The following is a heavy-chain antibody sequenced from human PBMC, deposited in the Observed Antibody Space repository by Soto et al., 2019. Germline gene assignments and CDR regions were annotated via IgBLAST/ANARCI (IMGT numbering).Heavy chain of an antibody. CDR2: IIPMIDIA. CDR1: GGSFRTYT. Sequence: QVQLVQSGAEVKKPGSSVKVSCKASGGSFRTYTMFWVRQAPGQGLEWMGRIIPMIDIANYAQKFQGRVKFNADNAPGTVYRTVISLLSDDTAIYCFALGRWSAEVFDIWGQGALGSVSS. CDR3: ALGRWSAEVFDI. V-gene: IGHV1-69*02. J-gene: IGHJ3*02. D-gene: IGHD2-2*01.